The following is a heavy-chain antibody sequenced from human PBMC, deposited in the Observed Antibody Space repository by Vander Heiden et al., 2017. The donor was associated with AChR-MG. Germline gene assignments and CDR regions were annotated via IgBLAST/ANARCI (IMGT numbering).Heavy chain of an antibody. CDR3: ARGLWMNF. CDR2: INHIGST. D-gene: IGHD5-12*01. Sequence: QGQLQQSGAGPLKPSEPLSLACAVPGGSFGGFDWTWGRQAPGKGLEWIGEINHIGSTNYNPSLKSRVTISIDMSKNHFSLRLTSVTAADTAVYFCARGLWMNFWGQGSLVTVSS. V-gene: IGHV4-34*02. CDR1: GGSFGGFD. J-gene: IGHJ4*02.